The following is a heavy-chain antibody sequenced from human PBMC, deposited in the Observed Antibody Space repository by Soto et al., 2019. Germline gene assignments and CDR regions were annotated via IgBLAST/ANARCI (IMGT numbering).Heavy chain of an antibody. V-gene: IGHV1-69*13. Sequence: VKVSCKASGGTFSSYAISWVRQAPGQGLEWMGGIIPIFGTANYAQKFQGRVTITADKSTSTAYMELSSLRSEDTAVYYCARGGIVVVPAAILRRWFDPRGQGTLVTVSS. CDR1: GGTFSSYA. D-gene: IGHD2-2*02. J-gene: IGHJ5*02. CDR2: IIPIFGTA. CDR3: ARGGIVVVPAAILRRWFDP.